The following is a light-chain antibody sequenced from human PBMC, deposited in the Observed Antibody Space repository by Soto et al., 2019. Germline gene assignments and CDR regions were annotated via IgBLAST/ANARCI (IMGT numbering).Light chain of an antibody. J-gene: IGKJ4*01. Sequence: EIVLTQSPATLSLSPGERATLSCRASQSICTSLDWYQQKPGQVPRLLIFDAFDRATGMPARFSGSGSGTDFTLTISNLEPDDFAVYYCQQRSQWPLTFGGGTKVEIK. V-gene: IGKV3-11*01. CDR2: DAF. CDR3: QQRSQWPLT. CDR1: QSICTS.